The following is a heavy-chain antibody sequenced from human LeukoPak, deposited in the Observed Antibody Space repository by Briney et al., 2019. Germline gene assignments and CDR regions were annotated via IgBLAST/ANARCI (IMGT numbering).Heavy chain of an antibody. CDR2: ISSDGSNK. J-gene: IGHJ3*02. CDR1: GLTFSSYD. Sequence: GGSLRLSCAASGLTFSSYDMHWVRQAPGKGLEWVAVISSDGSNKYYADSVKGRFTISRDNSKNTLYLQMNSLRAEDTAVYYCARVSSRVGIVVAMGAFDIWGQGTMVTVSS. V-gene: IGHV3-30*04. CDR3: ARVSSRVGIVVAMGAFDI. D-gene: IGHD1-26*01.